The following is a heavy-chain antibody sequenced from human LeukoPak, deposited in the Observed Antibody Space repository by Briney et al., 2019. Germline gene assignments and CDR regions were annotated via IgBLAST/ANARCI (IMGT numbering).Heavy chain of an antibody. D-gene: IGHD5-12*01. CDR3: ARVLYIVATIDAFDI. V-gene: IGHV4-59*01. CDR1: GGSISSYY. CDR2: IYYSGST. Sequence: MPSETLSLTCTVSGGSISSYYWSWIRQPPGKGLEWIGYIYYSGSTNYNPSLKSRVTISVDTSKNQFSLKLSSVTAADTAVYYCARVLYIVATIDAFDIWGQGTMVTVSS. J-gene: IGHJ3*02.